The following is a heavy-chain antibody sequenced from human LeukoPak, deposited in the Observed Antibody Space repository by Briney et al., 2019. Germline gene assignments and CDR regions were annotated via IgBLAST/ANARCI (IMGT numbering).Heavy chain of an antibody. CDR2: IYTSGST. CDR1: GGSISSYY. Sequence: KPSETLSLTCTVSGGSISSYYWSWIRQPPGKGLEWIGYIYTSGSTNYNPSLKSRVTISVDTSKNQFSLKLSSVTAADTAVYYCARERRGLSYCYMDVWGKGTTVTVSS. V-gene: IGHV4-4*09. CDR3: ARERRGLSYCYMDV. D-gene: IGHD2-15*01. J-gene: IGHJ6*03.